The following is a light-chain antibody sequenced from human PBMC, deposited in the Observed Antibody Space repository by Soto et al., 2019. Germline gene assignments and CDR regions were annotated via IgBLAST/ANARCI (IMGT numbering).Light chain of an antibody. Sequence: QSVMTQPPSVSAAPGQKVTISCSGSSSKIAGNSVSWYQQLPGTAPKLLIYDDNKQPSGIPDRFSDSKSGTSATLCISGLQSVEEADCYCGSCDRVLSAYVFGTGTKLTVL. J-gene: IGLJ1*01. V-gene: IGLV1-51*01. CDR2: DDN. CDR1: SSKIAGNS. CDR3: GSCDRVLSAYV.